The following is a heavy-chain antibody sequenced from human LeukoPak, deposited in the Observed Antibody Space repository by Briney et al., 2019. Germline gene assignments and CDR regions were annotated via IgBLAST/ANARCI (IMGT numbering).Heavy chain of an antibody. J-gene: IGHJ3*02. CDR1: GFTFSSYA. D-gene: IGHD6-13*01. Sequence: GGSLRLSCAASGFTFSSYAMHWVRQAPGKGLEYVSAISSNGGSTYYANSVKGRFTISRDNSENTLYLQMGSLRAEDMAVYYCARELSSSWYRVGAFDIWGQGTMVTVSS. CDR2: ISSNGGST. CDR3: ARELSSSWYRVGAFDI. V-gene: IGHV3-64*01.